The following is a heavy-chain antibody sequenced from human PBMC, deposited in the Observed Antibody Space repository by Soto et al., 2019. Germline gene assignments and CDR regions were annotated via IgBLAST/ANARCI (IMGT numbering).Heavy chain of an antibody. Sequence: EVQLVESGGGLVQPGGSLRLSCAASGFTFRIYSMNWVRQAPGKGLEWISYMTSDTKTIKYADSVKGRFTITGDNDKNSVYLQMTSLRDEDTAVYYCARSVEGHFDYWGQGTLVTVSS. V-gene: IGHV3-48*02. CDR3: ARSVEGHFDY. CDR2: MTSDTKTI. J-gene: IGHJ4*02. CDR1: GFTFRIYS. D-gene: IGHD6-19*01.